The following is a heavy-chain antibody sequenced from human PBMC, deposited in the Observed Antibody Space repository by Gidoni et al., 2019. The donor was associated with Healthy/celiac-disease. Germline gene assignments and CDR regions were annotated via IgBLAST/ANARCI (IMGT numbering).Heavy chain of an antibody. CDR1: GFTFSSYA. CDR2: ISGSGGST. V-gene: IGHV3-23*01. D-gene: IGHD2-2*02. Sequence: EVQLLESGGGLVQPGGSLRLSCAASGFTFSSYAMSWVRQAPGKGLEWVSAISGSGGSTYYADSVKGRFTISRDNSKKTLYLQMNSLRAEDTAVYYCAKASIVVVPAAIPGTFDYWGQGTLVTVSS. J-gene: IGHJ4*02. CDR3: AKASIVVVPAAIPGTFDY.